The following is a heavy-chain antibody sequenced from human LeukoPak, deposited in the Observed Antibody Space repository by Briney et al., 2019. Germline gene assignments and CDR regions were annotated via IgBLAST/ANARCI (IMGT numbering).Heavy chain of an antibody. CDR2: ISGSGGST. D-gene: IGHD4-11*01. Sequence: GGSLRLSCAASGFTFSSYAMSWVRQAPGKGLEWVSAISGSGGSTYYADSVKGRFTISRNNSKNTLYLQMNSLRAEDTAVYYCATDTVSYYYGMDVWGQGTTVTVSS. J-gene: IGHJ6*02. V-gene: IGHV3-23*01. CDR3: ATDTVSYYYGMDV. CDR1: GFTFSSYA.